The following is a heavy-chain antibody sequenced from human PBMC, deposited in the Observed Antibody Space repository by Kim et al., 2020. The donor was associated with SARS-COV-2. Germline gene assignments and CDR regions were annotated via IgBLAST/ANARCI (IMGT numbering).Heavy chain of an antibody. Sequence: GGSLRLSCAASGFTFSSYGMHWVRQAPGKGLEWVAVIWYDGSNKYYADSVKGRFTISRDNSKNTLYLQMNSLRAEDTAVYYCAKAPDTAMVHYYYGMDVWGQGTTVTVSS. CDR3: AKAPDTAMVHYYYGMDV. V-gene: IGHV3-33*06. J-gene: IGHJ6*02. D-gene: IGHD5-18*01. CDR2: IWYDGSNK. CDR1: GFTFSSYG.